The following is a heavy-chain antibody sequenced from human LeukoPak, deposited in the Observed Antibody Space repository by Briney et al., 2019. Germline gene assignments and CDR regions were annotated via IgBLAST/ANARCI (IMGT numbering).Heavy chain of an antibody. CDR2: INAGNGNT. V-gene: IGHV1-3*01. CDR3: ARGVVLYYYDSSGYPDAFDI. CDR1: GYTFTSYA. J-gene: IGHJ3*02. D-gene: IGHD3-22*01. Sequence: GASVKVSCKASGYTFTSYAMHWVRQAPGQRLEWMGWINAGNGNTKYSQKFQGRVTITRDTSASTAYMELSSLRSEDTAGYYCARGVVLYYYDSSGYPDAFDIWGQGTMVTVSS.